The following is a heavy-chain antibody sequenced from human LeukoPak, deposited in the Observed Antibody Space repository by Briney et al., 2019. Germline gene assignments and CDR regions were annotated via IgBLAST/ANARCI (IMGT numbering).Heavy chain of an antibody. CDR1: RASFSSSNYY. V-gene: IGHV4-39*07. J-gene: IGHJ4*02. CDR2: IYPSGTT. CDR3: ASYIVGTKAFDY. Sequence: SETLSLACTVSRASFSSSNYYRGGFRQPPGKGLEGIGTIYPSGTTYYNPSLKSRVTISVDTSKNQFSLKLSSVTAADTAVYYCASYIVGTKAFDYWGQGTLVTVSS. D-gene: IGHD3-16*02.